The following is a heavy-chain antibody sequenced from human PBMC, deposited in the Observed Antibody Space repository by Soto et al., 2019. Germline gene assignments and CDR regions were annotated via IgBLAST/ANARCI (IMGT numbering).Heavy chain of an antibody. D-gene: IGHD3-22*01. V-gene: IGHV1-8*01. CDR1: GYTFTSYD. Sequence: GASVKVSCKASGYTFTSYDINWVRQATGQGLEWMGWMNPNSGNTGYAQKFQGRVTMTRNTSISTAYMELSSLRSEDTAVYYCARGRAIMRVVVISDALDISAQGSIVTVS. CDR3: ARGRAIMRVVVISDALDI. CDR2: MNPNSGNT. J-gene: IGHJ3*02.